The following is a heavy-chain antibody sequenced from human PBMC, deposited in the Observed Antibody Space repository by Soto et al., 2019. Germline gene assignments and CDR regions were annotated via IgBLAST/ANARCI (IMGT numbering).Heavy chain of an antibody. D-gene: IGHD3-9*01. CDR2: ISGSGGST. CDR3: AKDSVGSLEWPDYYDILTVIHF. CDR1: GFTFSSYA. Sequence: QPGGSLRLSCAASGFTFSSYAMSWVRQAPGRGLEWVSAISGSGGSTYYADSVKGRFTISRDNSKNTLYLQMNSLRAEDTAVYYCAKDSVGSLEWPDYYDILTVIHFWGQGSSVTVSS. J-gene: IGHJ4*02. V-gene: IGHV3-23*01.